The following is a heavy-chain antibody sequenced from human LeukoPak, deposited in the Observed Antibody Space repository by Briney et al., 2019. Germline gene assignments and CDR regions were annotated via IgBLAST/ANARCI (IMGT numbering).Heavy chain of an antibody. V-gene: IGHV3-30*09. J-gene: IGHJ3*02. CDR2: ISFAASNK. CDR3: ARGRTGAYDAFDI. Sequence: PAESLSLTCAASGLTLNSYAKHWVRHPPHNGTARVAVISFAASNKYYAGSVRRRFAISRDSSKYTLYLQMNSLRAEDTAVYYCARGRTGAYDAFDIWGQGTMVTVSS. D-gene: IGHD7-27*01. CDR1: GLTLNSYA.